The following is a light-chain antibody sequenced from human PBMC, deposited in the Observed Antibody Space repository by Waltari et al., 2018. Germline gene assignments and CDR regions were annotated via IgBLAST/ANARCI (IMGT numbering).Light chain of an antibody. V-gene: IGKV4-1*01. CDR1: QTILDTYDKNY. J-gene: IGKJ4*01. CDR3: QQYFNTPIT. Sequence: DIVMTQSPDSLAVSLGERVTINCRSSQTILDTYDKNYLAWHQQKPGQSPRLLIYWASTREFGVPDRVSGSGSGTDFTLTISGLQAEDVAVYYCQQYFNTPITFGGGTKVEIK. CDR2: WAS.